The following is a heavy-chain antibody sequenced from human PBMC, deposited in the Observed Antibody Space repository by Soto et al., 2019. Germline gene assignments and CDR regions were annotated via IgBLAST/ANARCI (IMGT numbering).Heavy chain of an antibody. Sequence: SETLSLTCSVSGGSISSGGYYWTWIRQHPGKGLEWIGYIYDTGSTYYNASLKSRLIISLDTSKNQFSLKLSSVTAADTAVYYCARVGNYDILTGYKYFDYWGQGTLVTVSS. CDR1: GGSISSGGYY. J-gene: IGHJ4*02. V-gene: IGHV4-31*03. CDR3: ARVGNYDILTGYKYFDY. CDR2: IYDTGST. D-gene: IGHD3-9*01.